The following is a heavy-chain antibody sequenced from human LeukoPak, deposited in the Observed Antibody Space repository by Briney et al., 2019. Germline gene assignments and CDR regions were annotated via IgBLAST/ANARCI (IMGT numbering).Heavy chain of an antibody. J-gene: IGHJ3*02. CDR2: IYYTGTA. CDR1: GVSISSYY. CDR3: ALDSSGWSDDSFDI. Sequence: PSETLSLTCTVSGVSISSYYWSWIRQPPGKGLEWIGYIYYTGTANYNPSLETRVTMSVDTPKDQFSLNVSSVTAADTAVYYCALDSSGWSDDSFDIWGHGTMVTVSS. V-gene: IGHV4-59*01. D-gene: IGHD6-19*01.